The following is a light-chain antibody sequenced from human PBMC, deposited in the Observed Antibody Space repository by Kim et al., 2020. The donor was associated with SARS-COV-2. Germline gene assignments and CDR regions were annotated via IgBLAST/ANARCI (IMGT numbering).Light chain of an antibody. CDR3: AAWDDSLNGWV. V-gene: IGLV1-44*01. J-gene: IGLJ3*02. CDR2: SNS. CDR1: FFNIGSNS. Sequence: GPRVTISCSGSFFNIGSNSVSWYQQLPGTAPKLLIFSNSQRPSGVPDRFSGSKSATSASLAISGLQSEDEADYYCAAWDDSLNGWVFGGGTQLTVL.